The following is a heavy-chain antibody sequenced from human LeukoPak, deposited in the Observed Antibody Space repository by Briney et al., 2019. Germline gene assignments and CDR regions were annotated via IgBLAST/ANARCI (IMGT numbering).Heavy chain of an antibody. CDR3: ASGYGGYDLDY. CDR1: GGSISSHY. CDR2: IYYSGST. V-gene: IGHV4-59*11. D-gene: IGHD5-12*01. Sequence: SETLPLTCTVSGGSISSHYWSWIRQPPGKAREWIGYIYYSGSTNYNPSLKSRVTISVDTSKNQFSLKLSSVTAADTAVYYCASGYGGYDLDYWGQGTLVTVSS. J-gene: IGHJ4*02.